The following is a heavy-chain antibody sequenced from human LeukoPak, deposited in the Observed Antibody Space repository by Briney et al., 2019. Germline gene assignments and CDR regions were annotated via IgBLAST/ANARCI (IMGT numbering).Heavy chain of an antibody. Sequence: GGSLRLSCAASGFTFSSNWIHWVRQAPGKGLEWVSGISWNSGSIGYADSVKGRFTISRDNAKNSLYLQMNSLRAEDTALYYCAKDMVATLEYYFDYWGQGTLVTVSS. D-gene: IGHD5-12*01. V-gene: IGHV3-9*01. CDR3: AKDMVATLEYYFDY. CDR1: GFTFSSNW. CDR2: ISWNSGSI. J-gene: IGHJ4*02.